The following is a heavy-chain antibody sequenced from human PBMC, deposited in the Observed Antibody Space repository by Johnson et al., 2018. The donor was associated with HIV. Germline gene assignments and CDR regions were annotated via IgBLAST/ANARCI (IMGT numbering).Heavy chain of an antibody. CDR3: ARVMYGGSSKSAAFDI. V-gene: IGHV3-13*01. CDR1: GFSVSSYY. J-gene: IGHJ3*02. Sequence: VQLVESGGDLVQPGGSLTLSCAAPGFSVSSYYMTWVRQAPGKGLDWVSVISSGGDTYYPGSVKGRFTISRENAKNSLYLQMNSLRAGDTAVYYCARVMYGGSSKSAAFDIWGQGTMVTVSS. CDR2: ISSGGDT. D-gene: IGHD1-26*01.